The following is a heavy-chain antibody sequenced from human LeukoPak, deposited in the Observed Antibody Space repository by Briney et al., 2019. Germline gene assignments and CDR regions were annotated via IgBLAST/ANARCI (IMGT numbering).Heavy chain of an antibody. CDR3: AVDGCSYAGLDH. V-gene: IGHV3-30*03. J-gene: IGHJ1*01. Sequence: PGRSLRLSCAASGFTFSSYGMHWVRQAPGKGLEWVAVISYDGSNKYYADSVKGRFTISRDNSKNTLYLQMNSLRAEDTAIYYCAVDGCSYAGLDHWGQGTLVTVSS. CDR2: ISYDGSNK. D-gene: IGHD5-18*01. CDR1: GFTFSSYG.